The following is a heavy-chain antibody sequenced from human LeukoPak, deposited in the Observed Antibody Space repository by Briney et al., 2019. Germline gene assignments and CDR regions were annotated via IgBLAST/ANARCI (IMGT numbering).Heavy chain of an antibody. CDR2: IYYSGST. J-gene: IGHJ4*02. V-gene: IGHV4-39*07. D-gene: IGHD7-27*01. CDR1: GGSISSSSYY. CDR3: AGGSKTGELWPNFDY. Sequence: SETLSLTCTVSGGSISSSSYYWGWIRQPPGKGLEWIGSIYYSGSTYYNPSLKSRVTISVDTSKNQCSLKLSSVTAADTAVYYCAGGSKTGELWPNFDYWGQGTLVTVSS.